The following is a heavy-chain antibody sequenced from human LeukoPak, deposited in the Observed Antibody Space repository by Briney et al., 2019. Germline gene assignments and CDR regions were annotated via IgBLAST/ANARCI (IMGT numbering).Heavy chain of an antibody. CDR2: IYISGST. J-gene: IGHJ2*01. D-gene: IGHD1-1*01. Sequence: SETLSLXCTASGGSISTYYWSWIRQPAGKGLEWIGRIYISGSTNHNPSLKSRVTMSLDTSKNQFFLKLSSVTAADTAVYYCVRERYTALDWYFDLWGRGTLVTVSS. V-gene: IGHV4-4*07. CDR3: VRERYTALDWYFDL. CDR1: GGSISTYY.